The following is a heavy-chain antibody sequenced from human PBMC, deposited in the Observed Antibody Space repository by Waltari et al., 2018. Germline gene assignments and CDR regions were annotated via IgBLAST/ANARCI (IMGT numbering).Heavy chain of an antibody. Sequence: QVQLVQSGAEVKKPGASVKVSCKASGYTSTSYDITGVRQATGQGLEWMGWINPNSGNTGYAQTFQGRVTITRNTSISTAYMELSSLRSEDTAVYYCARGRWKQQLVLGGYYFDYWGQGTLVTVSS. J-gene: IGHJ4*02. CDR3: ARGRWKQQLVLGGYYFDY. CDR1: GYTSTSYD. CDR2: INPNSGNT. D-gene: IGHD6-13*01. V-gene: IGHV1-8*03.